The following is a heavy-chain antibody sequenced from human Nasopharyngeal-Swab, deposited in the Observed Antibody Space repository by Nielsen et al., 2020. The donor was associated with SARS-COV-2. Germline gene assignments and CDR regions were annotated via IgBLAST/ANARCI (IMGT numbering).Heavy chain of an antibody. Sequence: ASVKVSCKTSGYTFSSHYVHWVRQAPGQGLEWMAIINPSGGPTGYAQKFQGRVTLTRDTSTSTVYMELSSLRSEDTAVYYCARDPYGDGSNDYWGQGTLVTVSS. CDR1: GYTFSSHY. J-gene: IGHJ4*02. CDR2: INPSGGPT. CDR3: ARDPYGDGSNDY. D-gene: IGHD4-17*01. V-gene: IGHV1-46*01.